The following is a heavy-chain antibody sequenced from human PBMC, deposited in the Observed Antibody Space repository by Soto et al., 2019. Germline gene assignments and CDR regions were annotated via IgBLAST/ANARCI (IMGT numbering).Heavy chain of an antibody. CDR2: MSFDGTYK. CDR1: GFRFSDYG. D-gene: IGHD4-17*01. Sequence: QVQLAESGGGVVQPGRSLRLSCIGSGFRFSDYGMHWVRQAPGKGLEWVAMMSFDGTYKYSADSVKGRFIISRENSKNTLFLQMNSLRAGDTAVYYCAKDRRDGEYNSVYDFWGQGTLVTVSS. V-gene: IGHV3-30*18. CDR3: AKDRRDGEYNSVYDF. J-gene: IGHJ4*02.